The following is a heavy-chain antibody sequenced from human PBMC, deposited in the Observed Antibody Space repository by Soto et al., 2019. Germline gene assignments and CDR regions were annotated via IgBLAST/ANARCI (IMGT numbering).Heavy chain of an antibody. V-gene: IGHV3-33*01. J-gene: IGHJ6*03. Sequence: QVQLVASGGGVVQPGRSLRLSCAASGFTFSSYGMHWVRQAPGKGLEWVAVIWYAGSNKYYADSVKGRFTISRDNSTNTLSVQMNSLRAEDTAVYYCARDGTYYYGSGSYLGYYYYYYMDVWGKGTTVTVSS. CDR1: GFTFSSYG. CDR2: IWYAGSNK. CDR3: ARDGTYYYGSGSYLGYYYYYYMDV. D-gene: IGHD3-10*01.